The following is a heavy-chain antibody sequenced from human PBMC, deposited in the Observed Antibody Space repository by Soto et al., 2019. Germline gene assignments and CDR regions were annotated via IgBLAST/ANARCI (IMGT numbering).Heavy chain of an antibody. J-gene: IGHJ5*02. CDR2: IYYSGST. Sequence: QVQLQESGPGLVKPSETLSLTCTVSGGSLSNYYWNWIRQPPGKALEWIAYIYYSGSTNYNPALTSRCTISVDTSKNQFSLKLSSVTAADTAMYYCATSPYGDRQYNWFDPWGQGTLVTVSS. D-gene: IGHD4-17*01. CDR3: ATSPYGDRQYNWFDP. CDR1: GGSLSNYY. V-gene: IGHV4-59*08.